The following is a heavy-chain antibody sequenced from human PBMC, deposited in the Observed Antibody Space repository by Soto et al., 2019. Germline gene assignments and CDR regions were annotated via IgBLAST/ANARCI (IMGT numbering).Heavy chain of an antibody. Sequence: SVKVSCKASGGTFSSYAISWVRQAPGQGLEWMGVIIPIFGTANYAQKFQGRVTITADESTSTAYMELSSLRSEDTAVYYCATDQTTPHVFDYWGQGTLVTVS. D-gene: IGHD1-1*01. V-gene: IGHV1-69*13. CDR2: IIPIFGTA. J-gene: IGHJ4*02. CDR3: ATDQTTPHVFDY. CDR1: GGTFSSYA.